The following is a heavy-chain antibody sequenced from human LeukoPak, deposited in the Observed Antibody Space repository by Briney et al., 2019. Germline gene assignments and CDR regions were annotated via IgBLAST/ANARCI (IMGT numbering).Heavy chain of an antibody. J-gene: IGHJ4*02. V-gene: IGHV4-61*01. Sequence: SETLSLTCTVSLASISSGNYYWTWIRQPPGKGLEWIGYVFYTGSTNYNPSLKSRVSISIDTSRNQFSLKVHSVTAADTAVYYCARAPLGVHGPFDYWGQGAQVTVSS. D-gene: IGHD3-10*01. CDR3: ARAPLGVHGPFDY. CDR2: VFYTGST. CDR1: LASISSGNYY.